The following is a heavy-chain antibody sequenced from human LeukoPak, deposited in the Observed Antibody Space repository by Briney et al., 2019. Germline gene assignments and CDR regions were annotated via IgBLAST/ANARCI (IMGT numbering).Heavy chain of an antibody. V-gene: IGHV3-73*01. Sequence: PGGSLKLSCAASGFTFSDPTIHWVRQASGKGLEWVGRIRSELNGYATAYAASVRGRFTISRDDSKNTAYLQMDNLKTGDTAVLYCTKQTADDAFDIWGRGTMVTVSS. CDR3: TKQTADDAFDI. J-gene: IGHJ3*02. CDR1: GFTFSDPT. CDR2: IRSELNGYAT.